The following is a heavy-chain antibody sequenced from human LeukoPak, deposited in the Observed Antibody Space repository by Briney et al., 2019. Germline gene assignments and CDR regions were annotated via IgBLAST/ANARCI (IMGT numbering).Heavy chain of an antibody. J-gene: IGHJ4*02. CDR2: IYTSGST. Sequence: SQTLSLTCTVSGGSISSYYWSWIRQPAGKGLEWIGRIYTSGSTNYNPSLKSQVTMSVDTSKNQFSLKLSSVTAADTAVYYCARDGIAAAGRAFDYWGQGTLVTVSS. V-gene: IGHV4-4*07. CDR1: GGSISSYY. D-gene: IGHD6-13*01. CDR3: ARDGIAAAGRAFDY.